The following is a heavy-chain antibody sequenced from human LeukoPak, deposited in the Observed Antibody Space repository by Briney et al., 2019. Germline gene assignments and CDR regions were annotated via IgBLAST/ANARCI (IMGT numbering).Heavy chain of an antibody. V-gene: IGHV1-69*06. CDR2: IIPIFGTA. D-gene: IGHD6-13*01. J-gene: IGHJ6*03. CDR1: GGTFSSYA. Sequence: SVKVSCKASGGTFSSYAISWVRQAPGQGLEWMGGIIPIFGTANYAQKFQGRVTITADKSTSTAYMELSSLRSEDTAVYYCARDGIAAADMNYYYYYMDVWGKGTTVTISS. CDR3: ARDGIAAADMNYYYYYMDV.